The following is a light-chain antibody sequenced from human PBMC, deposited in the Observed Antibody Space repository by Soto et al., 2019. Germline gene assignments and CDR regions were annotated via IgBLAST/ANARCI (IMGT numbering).Light chain of an antibody. CDR2: DAF. CDR1: ETIRNL. J-gene: IGKJ5*01. Sequence: EIVLTHSPATLSLAPVERAALSCRASETIRNLLAWYQQRPGQAPRLLIYDAFSRAPGIPARFSGGGSGTDFTLTISSLEPEDFGVYYCQQRNNWPITFGQGTRLEI. CDR3: QQRNNWPIT. V-gene: IGKV3-11*01.